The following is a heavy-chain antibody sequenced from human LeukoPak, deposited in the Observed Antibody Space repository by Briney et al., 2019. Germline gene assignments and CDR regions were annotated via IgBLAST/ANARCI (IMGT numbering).Heavy chain of an antibody. V-gene: IGHV1-69*05. Sequence: ASVKVSCKASGGTFSSYAISWVRQAPGQGLEWMGGIIPIFGTANYAQKFQGRVTITTDESTSTAYMELSSLRSEDTAVYYCARGVYGSGSYHYYYYGMDVWGQGTTVTVSS. CDR3: ARGVYGSGSYHYYYYGMDV. CDR1: GGTFSSYA. D-gene: IGHD3-10*01. CDR2: IIPIFGTA. J-gene: IGHJ6*02.